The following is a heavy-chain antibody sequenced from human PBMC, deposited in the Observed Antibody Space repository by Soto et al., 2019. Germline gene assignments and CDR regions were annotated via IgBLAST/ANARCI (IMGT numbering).Heavy chain of an antibody. CDR1: GGTFSSYA. CDR3: ARTKGYDSSGYSPRRPFDY. J-gene: IGHJ4*02. D-gene: IGHD3-22*01. V-gene: IGHV1-69*13. Sequence: SVKVSCKASGGTFSSYAISWVRQAPGQGLEWMGGIIPIFGTANYAQKFQGRVTITADESTSTAYMELSSLRSEDTAVYYCARTKGYDSSGYSPRRPFDYWGQGTLVTVPS. CDR2: IIPIFGTA.